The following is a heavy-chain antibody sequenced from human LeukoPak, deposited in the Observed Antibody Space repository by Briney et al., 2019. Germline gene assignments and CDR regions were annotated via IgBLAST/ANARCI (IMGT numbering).Heavy chain of an antibody. Sequence: GESLKISCKGSGYSFTSYRIVWVRQMPGKGLEWIGIIYPDDSHTRYSPSFQGQVTISADKSISTAYLQWSSLKTSDTAMYYCARRFTLSGRPDNWFDPWGQGTLVTVSS. CDR3: ARRFTLSGRPDNWFDP. J-gene: IGHJ5*02. CDR1: GYSFTSYR. D-gene: IGHD3-10*01. CDR2: IYPDDSHT. V-gene: IGHV5-51*01.